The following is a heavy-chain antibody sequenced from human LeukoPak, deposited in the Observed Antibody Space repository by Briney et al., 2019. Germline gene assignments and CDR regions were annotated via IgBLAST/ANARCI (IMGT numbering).Heavy chain of an antibody. CDR1: GDSVSSNNGA. J-gene: IGHJ4*02. Sequence: RSQTLSLTCAISGDSVSSNNGAWNWIRQSPSRGLEWLGRTYYRSKWYNDYAGSLMSQITISPDTSKNQFSLQLYSVTPEDTAVYYCARDVGTTGWHTFDYWGQGTLVTVSS. V-gene: IGHV6-1*01. CDR2: TYYRSKWYN. D-gene: IGHD3-9*01. CDR3: ARDVGTTGWHTFDY.